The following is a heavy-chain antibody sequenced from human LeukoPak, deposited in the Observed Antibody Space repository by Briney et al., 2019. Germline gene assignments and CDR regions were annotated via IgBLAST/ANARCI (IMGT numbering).Heavy chain of an antibody. V-gene: IGHV3-30*18. Sequence: GGSLRLSCAASGFTFSSYAMSWVRQTPGKGLEWVAVISYDGSNKYYADSVKGRFTISRDNSENTLYLQMNSLRAEDTAVYYCAKDLPVILWGQGALVTVSS. CDR3: AKDLPVIL. CDR1: GFTFSSYA. J-gene: IGHJ4*02. D-gene: IGHD3-16*02. CDR2: ISYDGSNK.